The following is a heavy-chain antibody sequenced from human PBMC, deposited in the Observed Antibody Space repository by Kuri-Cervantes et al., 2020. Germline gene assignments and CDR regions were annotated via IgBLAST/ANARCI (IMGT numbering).Heavy chain of an antibody. CDR3: ARTRAITIFGVVIRRWFDP. V-gene: IGHV3-30-3*01. Sequence: GESLKISCAASGFTFSSYWMSWVRQAPGKGLEWVAVISYDGSNKYYADSVKGRFTISRDNSKNTLYLQMNSLRDEDTAVYYCARTRAITIFGVVIRRWFDPWGQGTLVTVSS. CDR1: GFTFSSYW. J-gene: IGHJ5*02. D-gene: IGHD3-3*01. CDR2: ISYDGSNK.